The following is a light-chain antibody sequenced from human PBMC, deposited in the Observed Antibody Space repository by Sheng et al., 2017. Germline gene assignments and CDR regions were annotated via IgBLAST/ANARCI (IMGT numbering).Light chain of an antibody. J-gene: IGLJ3*02. Sequence: QLVLTQSPSASASLGASVKLTCTLSSGHSTYAIAWHQQQPEKGPRYLMKLNSDGSHSKGDGIPDRFSGSSSGAERYFTISSLQSEDEADYYCQTWGTGNNWVFGGGTKVTVL. CDR3: QTWGTGNNWV. CDR2: LNSDGSH. CDR1: SGHSTYA. V-gene: IGLV4-69*01.